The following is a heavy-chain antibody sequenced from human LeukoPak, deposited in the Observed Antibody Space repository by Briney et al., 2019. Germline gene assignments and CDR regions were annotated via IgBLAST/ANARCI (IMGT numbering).Heavy chain of an antibody. Sequence: ASVKVSCKVSGYTFTDYYMHWVQQAPGKGLEWMGLVDPEDGETIYAEKFQGRVTITADTSTDTAYMELSSLRSEDTAVYYCVTGADNYGDYDGYYFDYWGQGTLVTVSS. CDR1: GYTFTDYY. J-gene: IGHJ4*02. CDR3: VTGADNYGDYDGYYFDY. V-gene: IGHV1-69-2*01. CDR2: VDPEDGET. D-gene: IGHD4-17*01.